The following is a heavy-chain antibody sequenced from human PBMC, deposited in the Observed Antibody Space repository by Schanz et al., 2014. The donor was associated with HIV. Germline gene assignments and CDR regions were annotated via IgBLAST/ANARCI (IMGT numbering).Heavy chain of an antibody. J-gene: IGHJ5*02. CDR1: GYNFTSYD. CDR2: IIPIFGTA. CDR3: ARDDVLDSLAS. D-gene: IGHD2-21*01. Sequence: QVQLVQSGAEVKKPGASVKVSCKASGYNFTSYDINWVRQATGQGLEWMGWIIPIFGTANYAQKFQGRVTITADESTSTAYMELTGLNPEDTAIYYCARDDVLDSLASWGQGTLVTVSS. V-gene: IGHV1-69*01.